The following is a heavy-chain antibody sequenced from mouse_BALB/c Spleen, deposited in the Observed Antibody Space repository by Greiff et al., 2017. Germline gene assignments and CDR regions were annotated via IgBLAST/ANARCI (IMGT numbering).Heavy chain of an antibody. J-gene: IGHJ4*01. CDR1: GFNIKDYY. CDR2: IDPDNGDT. Sequence: VQLKQSGAELVRSGASVKLSCTASGFNIKDYYMHWVKQRPEQGLEWIGWIDPDNGDTEYAPKFQGKATMTADTSSNTAYLQLSSLTSEDTADYYCNALYGNYDAMDYWGQGTSVTVSS. V-gene: IGHV14-4*02. CDR3: NALYGNYDAMDY. D-gene: IGHD2-10*02.